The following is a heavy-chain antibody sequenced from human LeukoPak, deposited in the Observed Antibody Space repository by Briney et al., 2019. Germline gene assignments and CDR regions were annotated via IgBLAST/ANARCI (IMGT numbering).Heavy chain of an antibody. J-gene: IGHJ4*02. Sequence: GGSLRLSCAASGLTFSHYEMNWVRQAPGKGLEWISYISSSGSVIYYADSVKGRFTISRDNVKNSLYLQMHSLRAEDSAVYYCAREYPSPSYFDYWGQGTLVTVSS. CDR2: ISSSGSVI. D-gene: IGHD2-2*01. CDR1: GLTFSHYE. V-gene: IGHV3-48*03. CDR3: AREYPSPSYFDY.